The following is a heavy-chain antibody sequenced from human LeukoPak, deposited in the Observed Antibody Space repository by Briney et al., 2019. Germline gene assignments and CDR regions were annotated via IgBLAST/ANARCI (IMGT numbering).Heavy chain of an antibody. D-gene: IGHD2-8*02. CDR2: IFPSGGEI. J-gene: IGHJ4*02. CDR3: ATYRQVLLPFES. Sequence: GGSLRLSCAASGFTFSSYWMSWVRQPPGKGLEWVSSIFPSGGEIHYADSVRGRFTISRDNSKSTLSLQMNSLRAEDTAIYYCATYRQVLLPFESWGQGTLVTVSS. V-gene: IGHV3-23*01. CDR1: GFTFSSYW.